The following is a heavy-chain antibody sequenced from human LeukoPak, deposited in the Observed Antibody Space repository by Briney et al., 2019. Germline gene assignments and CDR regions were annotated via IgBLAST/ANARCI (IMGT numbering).Heavy chain of an antibody. D-gene: IGHD6-19*01. Sequence: ASVKVSCKASGYTFTGYYMHWVRQAPGQGLEWRGWINPNSGGTNYAQKFQGRVTMTRETSISTAYMELSRLRSDDTAVYYCARDRGIAVAGTIVWYYYYGMDVWGQGTTVTVSS. CDR3: ARDRGIAVAGTIVWYYYYGMDV. CDR1: GYTFTGYY. CDR2: INPNSGGT. V-gene: IGHV1-2*02. J-gene: IGHJ6*02.